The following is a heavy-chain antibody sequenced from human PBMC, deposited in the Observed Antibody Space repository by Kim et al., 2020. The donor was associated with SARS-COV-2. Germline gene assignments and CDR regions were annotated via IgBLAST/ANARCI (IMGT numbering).Heavy chain of an antibody. D-gene: IGHD3-10*01. Sequence: GGSLRLSCAASGFTFSSYAMSWVRQAPGKGLEWVSAISGSGGSTYYADSVKGRFTISRDNSKNTLYLQMNSLRAEDTAVYYCAKDRGITMVRGVRALDYWGQGTLVTVSS. CDR2: ISGSGGST. V-gene: IGHV3-23*01. CDR1: GFTFSSYA. CDR3: AKDRGITMVRGVRALDY. J-gene: IGHJ4*02.